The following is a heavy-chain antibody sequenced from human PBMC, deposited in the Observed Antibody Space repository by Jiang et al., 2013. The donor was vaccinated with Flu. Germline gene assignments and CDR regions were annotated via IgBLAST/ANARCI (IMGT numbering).Heavy chain of an antibody. CDR1: GYKFRSYG. CDR2: ISSYNGDT. V-gene: IGHV1-18*01. CDR3: VFSDQYTPSGKHFEH. Sequence: HSGAEVKKPGASVTVACKLSGYKFRSYGITWVRQAPGQGLEWIGWISSYNGDTEYLQKLQGRVTLTTDTSTTSAYMELRSLRPDDTAVYYCVFSDQYTPSGKHFEHWGQGTVVTV. J-gene: IGHJ4*01. D-gene: IGHD1-1*01.